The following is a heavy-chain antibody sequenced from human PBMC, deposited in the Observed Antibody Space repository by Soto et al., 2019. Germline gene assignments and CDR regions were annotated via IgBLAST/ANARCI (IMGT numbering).Heavy chain of an antibody. J-gene: IGHJ4*02. V-gene: IGHV2-5*02. Sequence: QITLKESGPTLVKPTQTLTLTCTFSGFSLSTSGVGVGWIRQPPGKALEWLALIYWDDDKRYSPSLKSRLTIAKDTSKNQVVLTMTTMDPEATATFYGAHRARRISYEGGVKGRHWKGYFDYWGQGPLVTVSS. D-gene: IGHD5-12*01. CDR1: GFSLSTSGVG. CDR3: AHRARRISYEGGVKGRHWKGYFDY. CDR2: IYWDDDK.